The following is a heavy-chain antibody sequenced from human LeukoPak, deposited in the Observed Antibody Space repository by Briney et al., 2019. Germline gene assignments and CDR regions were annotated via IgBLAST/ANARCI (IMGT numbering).Heavy chain of an antibody. CDR2: ISSSSSYI. J-gene: IGHJ3*02. D-gene: IGHD2-15*01. Sequence: GGSLRLSCAASGFTFSSYSMNWVRQAPGKGLEWVSSISSSSSYIYYADSVKGRFTISRDNAKNSLYLQMNSLRAEDTAVYCCARAGLLDAFDIWGQGTMVTVSS. CDR1: GFTFSSYS. CDR3: ARAGLLDAFDI. V-gene: IGHV3-21*01.